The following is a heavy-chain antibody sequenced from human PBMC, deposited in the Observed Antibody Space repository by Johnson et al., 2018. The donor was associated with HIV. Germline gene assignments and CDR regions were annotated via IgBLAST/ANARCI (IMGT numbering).Heavy chain of an antibody. J-gene: IGHJ3*02. V-gene: IGHV3-30*04. Sequence: VQLVESGGGVVQPGRSLRLSCAASGFTFSTYSMHWVRQAPGMRLEWVAVISYDGNNKYYADSLKGRFTISRDNSKNTLYLQMNSLRAEDTAVYSCARESGWGHDAFDIWGQGTMVIVSS. D-gene: IGHD3-22*01. CDR1: GFTFSTYS. CDR2: ISYDGNNK. CDR3: ARESGWGHDAFDI.